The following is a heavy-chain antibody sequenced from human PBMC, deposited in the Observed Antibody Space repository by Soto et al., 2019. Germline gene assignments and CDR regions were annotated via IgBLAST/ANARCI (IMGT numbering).Heavy chain of an antibody. CDR2: ISGSGGST. D-gene: IGHD6-13*01. Sequence: GGSLRLSCAASGFTFNRYAMSWVRQAPGKGLEWVSAISGSGGSTYYVDSVKGLFTISRDNSKNPLYLQMNSLRAEDTSVYYCAIDWSSWSYFDYWGQGTLVTVSS. CDR1: GFTFNRYA. V-gene: IGHV3-23*01. CDR3: AIDWSSWSYFDY. J-gene: IGHJ4*02.